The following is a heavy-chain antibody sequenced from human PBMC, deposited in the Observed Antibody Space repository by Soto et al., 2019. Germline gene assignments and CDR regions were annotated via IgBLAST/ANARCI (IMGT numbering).Heavy chain of an antibody. CDR1: GFTFGNYA. Sequence: LRLSCAASGFTFGNYAMNWVRQAPGKGLEWISSISDPGTSTYYANSVKGRFSMSRDNSKNTLYLQMNNLRSEDTAVYYCARGIAVAGFYFDYWGRGALVTVSS. V-gene: IGHV3-23*01. CDR3: ARGIAVAGFYFDY. J-gene: IGHJ4*02. CDR2: ISDPGTST. D-gene: IGHD6-19*01.